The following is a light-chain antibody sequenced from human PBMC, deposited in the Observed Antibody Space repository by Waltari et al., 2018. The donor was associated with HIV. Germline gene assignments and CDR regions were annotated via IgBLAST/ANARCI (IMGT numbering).Light chain of an antibody. V-gene: IGLV1-47*01. CDR1: RSNIGSHF. CDR2: KNN. CDR3: AAWDDSLRGHVV. J-gene: IGLJ2*01. Sequence: QSVLTQPPSASATPGQRVTISCSGTRSNIGSHFVFWYQQFPGTAPKLLMYKNNKGLSGVRDRFAGSRSVTSASLAISGLRSEDWDVYYCAAWDDSLRGHVVFGGGTNLTV.